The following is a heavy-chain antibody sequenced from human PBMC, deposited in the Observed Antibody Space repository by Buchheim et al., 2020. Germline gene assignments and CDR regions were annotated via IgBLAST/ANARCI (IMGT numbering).Heavy chain of an antibody. V-gene: IGHV4-59*12. CDR3: TRTIALPQFGMDV. Sequence: QVQLQESGPGLVKPSETLSLTCTVSDGSISTYYWGWVRQPPGKGLEWIGYIHWTGSANYNPSLKSRVTLSIHTSKPQFSLRLGSVTAADTAVYYCTRTIALPQFGMDVWGQGTT. D-gene: IGHD5-24*01. CDR2: IHWTGSA. CDR1: DGSISTYY. J-gene: IGHJ6*02.